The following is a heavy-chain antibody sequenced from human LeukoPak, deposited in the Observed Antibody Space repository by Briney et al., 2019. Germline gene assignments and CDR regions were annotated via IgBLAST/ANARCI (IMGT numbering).Heavy chain of an antibody. J-gene: IGHJ4*02. Sequence: ASVKVSCKASGYTFTTYGISSVRQAPGQGLEWMGWISAYNGNTNSAQKLQGRVTMTTDTSTSTAYMDLRSLRSDDTAVYYCARGPLWFGEFYFDYWGQGTLVTVSS. V-gene: IGHV1-18*01. CDR1: GYTFTTYG. CDR3: ARGPLWFGEFYFDY. D-gene: IGHD3-10*01. CDR2: ISAYNGNT.